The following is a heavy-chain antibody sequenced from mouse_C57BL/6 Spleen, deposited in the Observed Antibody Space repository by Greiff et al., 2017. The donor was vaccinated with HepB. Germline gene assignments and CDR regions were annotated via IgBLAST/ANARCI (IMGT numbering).Heavy chain of an antibody. CDR1: GYTFTSYW. Sequence: QVQLQQSGAELVMPGASVKLSCKASGYTFTSYWMHWVKQRPGQGLEWIGEIDPSDSYTNYNQKFKGKSTLTVDKSSSTAYMQLSSLTSEDSAVYYCARRGAYYHWYFDVWGTGTTVTVSS. J-gene: IGHJ1*03. CDR2: IDPSDSYT. D-gene: IGHD1-1*01. V-gene: IGHV1-69*01. CDR3: ARRGAYYHWYFDV.